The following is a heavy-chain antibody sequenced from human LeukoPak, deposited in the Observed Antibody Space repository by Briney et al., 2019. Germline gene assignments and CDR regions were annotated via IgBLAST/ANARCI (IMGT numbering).Heavy chain of an antibody. D-gene: IGHD6-13*01. J-gene: IGHJ6*02. CDR3: ANAGRDSSSTISCGMDV. CDR1: GFTFSNYA. Sequence: GGSLRLSCAASGFTFSNYAMIWVRQAPGKGLEWVSAISGSGGTTYYADSVKGRFTISRDNSKNTLYLQMNSLRAEDTAVYYCANAGRDSSSTISCGMDVWGQGTTVTVSS. CDR2: ISGSGGTT. V-gene: IGHV3-23*01.